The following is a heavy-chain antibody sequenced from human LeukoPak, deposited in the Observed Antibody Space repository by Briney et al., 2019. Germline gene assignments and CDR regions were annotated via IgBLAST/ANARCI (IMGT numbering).Heavy chain of an antibody. CDR1: GGSISSSSYY. D-gene: IGHD5-12*01. J-gene: IGHJ5*02. V-gene: IGHV4-39*01. CDR2: IYYSGST. CDR3: ARCETSSGYDTYNWFDP. Sequence: PSETLSLTCTVSGGSISSSSYYWGWIRQPPGKGLEWIGSIYYSGSTYYNPSLKSRVTISVDTSKNQFSLKLSSVTAADTAVYYCARCETSSGYDTYNWFDPWGQGTLVTVSS.